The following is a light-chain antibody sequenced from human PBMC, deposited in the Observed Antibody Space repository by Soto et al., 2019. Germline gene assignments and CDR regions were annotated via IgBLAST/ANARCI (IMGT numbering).Light chain of an antibody. CDR3: KQSNSYPIT. CDR2: GAS. Sequence: VLTQSPGTLSLSPGERATLSCRASQSVSSSYLAWYQQKPGQAPRLLIYGASSRATGIPDRFSGSGSGTDFTLTISRLEPEDFAPYYCKQSNSYPITFGQ. V-gene: IGKV3-20*01. CDR1: QSVSSSY. J-gene: IGKJ5*01.